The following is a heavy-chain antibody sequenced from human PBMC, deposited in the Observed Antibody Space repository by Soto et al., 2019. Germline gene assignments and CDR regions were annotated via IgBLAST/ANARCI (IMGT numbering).Heavy chain of an antibody. Sequence: QVQLVESGGGVVQPGRSLRLSCAASGFTFSSYGMHWVRQAPGKGLEWVAVIWYDGSNKYYADSVKGRFTISRDYSKNTLYLQINSLRAEDTAVYYCARDIASSGTSYYYYGMDVWGQGTTVTVSS. CDR1: GFTFSSYG. CDR2: IWYDGSNK. D-gene: IGHD6-13*01. V-gene: IGHV3-33*01. J-gene: IGHJ6*02. CDR3: ARDIASSGTSYYYYGMDV.